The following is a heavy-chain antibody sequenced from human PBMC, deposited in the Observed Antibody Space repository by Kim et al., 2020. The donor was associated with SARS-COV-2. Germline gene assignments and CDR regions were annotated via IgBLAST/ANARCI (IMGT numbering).Heavy chain of an antibody. CDR3: ARDPVVPAATGFRWFDP. CDR1: GGTFSSYA. CDR2: IIPIFGTA. Sequence: SVKVSCKASGGTFSSYAISWVRQAPGQGLEWMGGIIPIFGTANYAQKFQGRVTITADESTSTAYMELSSLRSEDTAVYYCARDPVVPAATGFRWFDPWGQGTLVTVSS. V-gene: IGHV1-69*13. D-gene: IGHD2-2*01. J-gene: IGHJ5*02.